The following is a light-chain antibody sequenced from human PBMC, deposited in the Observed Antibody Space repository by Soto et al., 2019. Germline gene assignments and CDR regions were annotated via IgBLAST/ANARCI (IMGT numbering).Light chain of an antibody. V-gene: IGKV2D-29*01. Sequence: EIVLTQTPLSLSVTPGQPASVSCKSSQSLLHSNGKTFLYWYLQKAGQPPQALIYEVSNRFPGVPDRFSGSGSGTDFTLKISRVEAEDIGVYYCMQSIQFPYTFGQGTKLEIK. J-gene: IGKJ2*01. CDR2: EVS. CDR1: QSLLHSNGKTF. CDR3: MQSIQFPYT.